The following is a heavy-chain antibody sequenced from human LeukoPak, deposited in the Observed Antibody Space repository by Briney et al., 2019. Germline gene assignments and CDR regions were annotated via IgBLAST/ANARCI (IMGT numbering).Heavy chain of an antibody. D-gene: IGHD5-12*01. J-gene: IGHJ6*03. CDR2: IYNSGST. V-gene: IGHV4-59*01. CDR3: ARVGGYAGYMDV. Sequence: SETLSLTCTLPRGSISSYYWSWIRQPLGKGLEWIGYIYNSGSTNYNPSLKSRVTISVDTSKNQFSLKLRSVTAADTAVYYCARVGGYAGYMDVWGKGTTVTISS. CDR1: RGSISSYY.